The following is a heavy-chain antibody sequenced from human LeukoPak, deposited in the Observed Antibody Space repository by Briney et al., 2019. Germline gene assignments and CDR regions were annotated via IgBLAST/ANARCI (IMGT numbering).Heavy chain of an antibody. CDR2: LKSDGSRT. Sequence: GGSLRLSCAASGFTFSRYWMHWVRQAPGKGLVWVSRLKSDGSRTSYADSVKGRFTISRDNAKNTLYLQMNSLRAEDTALYYCARESSSSTEVDVWGQGTTVTVSS. CDR3: ARESSSSTEVDV. V-gene: IGHV3-74*01. J-gene: IGHJ6*02. D-gene: IGHD6-6*01. CDR1: GFTFSRYW.